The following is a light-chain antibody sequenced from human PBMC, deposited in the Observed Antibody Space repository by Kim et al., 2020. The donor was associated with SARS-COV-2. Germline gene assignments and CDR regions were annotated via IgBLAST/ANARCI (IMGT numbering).Light chain of an antibody. V-gene: IGLV1-40*01. CDR1: PSNIASYD. Sequence: GQKVTISCSGKPSNIASYDVHWYQQLPGTAPKLLIYRNINRPSGVPDRFSGSKSGTSASLAITGLQAEDEADYYCHSYDSSLRGWMFGGGTQLTVL. J-gene: IGLJ3*02. CDR2: RNI. CDR3: HSYDSSLRGWM.